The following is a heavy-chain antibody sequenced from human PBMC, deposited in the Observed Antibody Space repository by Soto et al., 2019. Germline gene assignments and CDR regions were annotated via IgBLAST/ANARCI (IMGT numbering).Heavy chain of an antibody. CDR2: ISFDGSNK. CDR3: ARFFSLTCAPTGPPDF. J-gene: IGHJ4*02. D-gene: IGHD3-3*01. Sequence: GGSPRLSSAAPGVTFNRYAMHWVRQAPGKGLEWVAIISFDGSNKYFADSVKGRFTISRDYSKNTLYLQMNSLRVEDTAEYYCARFFSLTCAPTGPPDFWGPGVFVT. V-gene: IGHV3-30-3*01. CDR1: GVTFNRYA.